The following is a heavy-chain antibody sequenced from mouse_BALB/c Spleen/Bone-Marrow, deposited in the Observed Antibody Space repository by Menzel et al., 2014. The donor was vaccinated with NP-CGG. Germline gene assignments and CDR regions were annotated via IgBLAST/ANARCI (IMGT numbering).Heavy chain of an antibody. CDR2: ISNGGGST. J-gene: IGHJ4*01. V-gene: IGHV5-12-2*01. CDR3: SRHVGNPYAMDY. Sequence: EVQGVESGGGLVQPGGSLKLSCAASGFTFSSYTMPWVRQTPEKRLEWVAYISNGGGSTSYPDTVKGRFTISRDNAKNTLYLQMSSLKSEDTAMYYCSRHVGNPYAMDYWGQGTSVTVSS. CDR1: GFTFSSYT. D-gene: IGHD3-1*01.